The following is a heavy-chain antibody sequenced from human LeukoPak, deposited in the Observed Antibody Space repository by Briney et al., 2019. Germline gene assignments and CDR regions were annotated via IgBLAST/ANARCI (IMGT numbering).Heavy chain of an antibody. V-gene: IGHV1-18*01. CDR1: GYTFASYG. CDR2: ISAYNGNT. Sequence: GASVKVSCKASGYTFASYGISWVRQAPGQGLEWMGWISAYNGNTNYAQKLQGRVTMTTDTSTSTAYMELRSLRPDDTAVYYCARCDSSGYYGTPFYYWGQGTLVTVSS. D-gene: IGHD3-22*01. J-gene: IGHJ4*02. CDR3: ARCDSSGYYGTPFYY.